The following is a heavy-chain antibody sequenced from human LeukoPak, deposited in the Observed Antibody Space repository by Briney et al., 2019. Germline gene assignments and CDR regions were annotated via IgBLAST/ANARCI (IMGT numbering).Heavy chain of an antibody. J-gene: IGHJ4*02. V-gene: IGHV3-23*01. Sequence: GGSLRLSCAPSGFTFSTYAMSWVRQAPGKGLEWVSAISGSGGSTYYADSVKGRFTISRDNAKNSMYLQMNSLRAEDTAVYYCARWDIRGTAHQLDNWGQGTLVTVSS. CDR1: GFTFSTYA. CDR2: ISGSGGST. CDR3: ARWDIRGTAHQLDN. D-gene: IGHD1-7*01.